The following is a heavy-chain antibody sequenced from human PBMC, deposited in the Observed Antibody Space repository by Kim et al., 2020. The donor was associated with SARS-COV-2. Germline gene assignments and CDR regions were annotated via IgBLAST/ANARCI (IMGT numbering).Heavy chain of an antibody. V-gene: IGHV3-7*01. D-gene: IGHD3-16*01. CDR3: ARGGDVGSFDI. Sequence: KHYVDSGKGRFTITRGNAKNSLYLQMNSQRADDLAVYYCARGGDVGSFDIWGQGKIVTVSS. CDR2: K. J-gene: IGHJ3*02.